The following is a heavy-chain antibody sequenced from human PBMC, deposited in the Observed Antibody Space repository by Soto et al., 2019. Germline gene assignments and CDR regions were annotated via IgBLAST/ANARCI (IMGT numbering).Heavy chain of an antibody. Sequence: QVQLQESGPGLVKPSQTLSLTCTVSGGSISSGGYYWSWIRQHPGKGLEWIGYIYYSGSTYYNPSLSSRVTITVFSPKNQFSLKLSSVTAADTAVYYCARDRLLQPRGGWGFDYWGQGTLVTVSS. CDR2: IYYSGST. CDR3: ARDRLLQPRGGWGFDY. V-gene: IGHV4-31*03. J-gene: IGHJ4*02. D-gene: IGHD2-21*02. CDR1: GGSISSGGYY.